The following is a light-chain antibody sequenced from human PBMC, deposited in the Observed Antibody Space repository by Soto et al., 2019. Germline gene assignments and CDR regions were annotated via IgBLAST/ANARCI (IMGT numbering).Light chain of an antibody. CDR2: GAS. CDR1: QGVSANS. J-gene: IGKJ1*01. V-gene: IGKV3-20*01. Sequence: EIGLTQSPGTLSLSPGDRTTLSCRASQGVSANSLAWYQQKPGQAHRLLIYGASIRATGISDRFSGSGSGTDFTLTISRLEPEDFAMYYCQQYASSPRTFGQGTRVDIK. CDR3: QQYASSPRT.